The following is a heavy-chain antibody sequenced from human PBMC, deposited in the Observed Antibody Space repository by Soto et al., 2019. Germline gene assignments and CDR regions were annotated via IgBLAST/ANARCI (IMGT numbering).Heavy chain of an antibody. V-gene: IGHV1-18*01. J-gene: IGHJ4*02. Sequence: GASVKVSCKASGYTFTSYSVSWVRQAPGQGLEWVGWIGPSSGNTDSARNLQGRVTMTTDTSTSTAYMELRSLRSDDTAVYYCARDTGNFFDYWGQGTLVTVSS. CDR3: ARDTGNFFDY. CDR2: IGPSSGNT. CDR1: GYTFTSYS.